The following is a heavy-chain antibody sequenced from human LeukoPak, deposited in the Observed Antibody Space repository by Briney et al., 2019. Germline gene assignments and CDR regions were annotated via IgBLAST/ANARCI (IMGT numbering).Heavy chain of an antibody. Sequence: SETLSLTCNVSGASMSDKYWSWIRQPAGRGLEWLGRMSPRGNTYYNPSLNSRVTISLDTSANQFSLKLRSVTAADTAGYYCARGGHSYGTFDSWGRGALVTVSS. V-gene: IGHV4-4*07. CDR3: ARGGHSYGTFDS. CDR2: MSPRGNT. CDR1: GASMSDKY. D-gene: IGHD1-7*01. J-gene: IGHJ4*02.